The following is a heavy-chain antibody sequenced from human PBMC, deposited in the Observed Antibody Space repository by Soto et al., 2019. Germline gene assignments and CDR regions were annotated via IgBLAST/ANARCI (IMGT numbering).Heavy chain of an antibody. D-gene: IGHD3-22*01. V-gene: IGHV3-53*01. CDR3: AREDSSGYYWYGMDV. CDR2: IYSGGST. CDR1: GFTVSSDY. Sequence: GGSLRLSCAASGFTVSSDYMSWVRQAPGKGLEWVSGIYSGGSTYYADSVKGRFTISRDNSKNTLYLQMNSLRAEDTAVYYCAREDSSGYYWYGMDVWGQGTTVTVSS. J-gene: IGHJ6*02.